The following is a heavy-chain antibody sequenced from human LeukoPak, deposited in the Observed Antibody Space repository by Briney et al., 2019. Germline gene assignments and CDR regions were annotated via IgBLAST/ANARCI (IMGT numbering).Heavy chain of an antibody. V-gene: IGHV4-4*02. CDR1: GGSISSSNW. Sequence: PSETLSLTCAVCGGSISSSNWWSWVRQPPGKGLEWIGEIYHSGSTNYNPSLKSRVTISVDKSKNQFSLKLSSVTAADTAVYYCARDSGGTSSWYRWDAFDIWGQGTMVTVSS. CDR2: IYHSGST. J-gene: IGHJ3*02. D-gene: IGHD6-13*01. CDR3: ARDSGGTSSWYRWDAFDI.